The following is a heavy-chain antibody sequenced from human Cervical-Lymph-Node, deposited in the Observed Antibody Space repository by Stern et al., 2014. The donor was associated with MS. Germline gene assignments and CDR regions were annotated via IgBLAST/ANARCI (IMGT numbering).Heavy chain of an antibody. CDR3: AKGSGGSGYYPVALDY. CDR2: ITWNSVSV. Sequence: QLVGSGGGLVQPGRSLRLSCAASGFTFDDYAMHWVRQAPGKGLEWVSGITWNSVSVGYADSVKGRFTISRDNAKNSLYLQMNSLRGDDTALYYCAKGSGGSGYYPVALDYWGQGTLVTVSS. D-gene: IGHD3-3*01. CDR1: GFTFDDYA. V-gene: IGHV3-9*01. J-gene: IGHJ4*02.